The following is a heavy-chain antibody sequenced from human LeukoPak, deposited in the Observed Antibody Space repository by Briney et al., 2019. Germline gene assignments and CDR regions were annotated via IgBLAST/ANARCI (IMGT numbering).Heavy chain of an antibody. CDR3: ARDPGPRDYFYGMDV. CDR2: IYYSGST. Sequence: SETLSLTCTVSGGSISSYYWSWIRQPPGKGLEWIGYIYYSGSTNYNPSLKSRVTISVDTSKNQFSLKLSSVTAADTAVYYCARDPGPRDYFYGMDVWGQGTTVTVSS. J-gene: IGHJ6*02. D-gene: IGHD2-8*02. V-gene: IGHV4-59*01. CDR1: GGSISSYY.